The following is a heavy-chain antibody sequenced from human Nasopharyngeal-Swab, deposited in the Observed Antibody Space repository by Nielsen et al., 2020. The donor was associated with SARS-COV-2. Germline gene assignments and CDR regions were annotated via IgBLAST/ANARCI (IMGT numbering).Heavy chain of an antibody. CDR2: IKQDGGEK. CDR1: GFTFSRYW. J-gene: IGHJ6*02. CDR3: ARDQYYDSSGYYYYGMDV. Sequence: GESLKISCAASGFTFSRYWMSWVLQAPGKGLEWVSHIKQDGGEKYYVDSVKGRFTISRDNAKNSLYLQMNSLRAEDTAVYYCARDQYYDSSGYYYYGMDVWGQGTTVTVAS. V-gene: IGHV3-7*01. D-gene: IGHD3-22*01.